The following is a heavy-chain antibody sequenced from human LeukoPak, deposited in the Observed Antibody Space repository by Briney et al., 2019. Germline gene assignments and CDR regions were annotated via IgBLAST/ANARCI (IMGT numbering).Heavy chain of an antibody. CDR2: INTSGGST. J-gene: IGHJ4*02. Sequence: ASVKVSCKASGYTFTRYYMHWVRQAPGQGLEWMGIINTSGGSTSYAQKFQGRVTMTRDTSTSTVYMELSSLRSEDTAVYYCARTEWSDDSSGYYFDFLGYWGQGTLVTVSS. CDR1: GYTFTRYY. D-gene: IGHD3-22*01. CDR3: ARTEWSDDSSGYYFDFLGY. V-gene: IGHV1-46*01.